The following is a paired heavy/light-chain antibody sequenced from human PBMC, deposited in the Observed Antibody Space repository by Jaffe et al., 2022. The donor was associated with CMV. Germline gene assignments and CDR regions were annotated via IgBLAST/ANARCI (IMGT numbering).Light chain of an antibody. CDR3: QQYNSY. CDR2: KAS. CDR1: QSISSW. J-gene: IGKJ3*01. V-gene: IGKV1-5*03. Sequence: DIQMTQSPSTLSASVGDRVTITCRASQSISSWLAWYQQKPGKAPKLLIYKASSLESGVPSRFSGSGSGTEFTLTISSLQPDDFATYYCQQYNSYFGPGTKVDIK.
Heavy chain of an antibody. V-gene: IGHV1-69*01. D-gene: IGHD3-10*01. CDR2: IIPIFGTA. CDR3: AAGWAHYYGSGSYYNEKYYYYYGMDV. Sequence: QVQLVQSGAEVKKPGSSVKVSCKASGGTFSSYAISWVRQAPGQGLEWMGGIIPIFGTANYAQKFQGRVTITADESTSTAYMELSSLRSEDTAVYYCAAGWAHYYGSGSYYNEKYYYYYGMDVWGQGTTVTVSS. J-gene: IGHJ6*02. CDR1: GGTFSSYA.